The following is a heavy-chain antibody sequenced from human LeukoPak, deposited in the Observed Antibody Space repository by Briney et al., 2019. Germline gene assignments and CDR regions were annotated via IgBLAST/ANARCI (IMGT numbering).Heavy chain of an antibody. D-gene: IGHD3-22*01. Sequence: SETLSLTCAVYGGSFGGYYWSWIRQPPGKGLEWIGEINHSGSTNYNPSLKSRVTISVDTSKNQFSLKLSSVTAADTAVYYCARRRITMIVVVNRYAFDIWGQGTMVTVSS. V-gene: IGHV4-34*01. CDR2: INHSGST. CDR1: GGSFGGYY. J-gene: IGHJ3*02. CDR3: ARRRITMIVVVNRYAFDI.